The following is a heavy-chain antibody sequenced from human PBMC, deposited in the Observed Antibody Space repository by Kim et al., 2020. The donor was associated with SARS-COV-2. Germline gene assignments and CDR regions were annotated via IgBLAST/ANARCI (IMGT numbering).Heavy chain of an antibody. V-gene: IGHV3-7*03. CDR2: IKQDGSEK. CDR1: GFTFSSYW. CDR3: ARARVRVLRGAFDI. D-gene: IGHD1-26*01. Sequence: GGSLRLSCAASGFTFSSYWMSWVRQAPGKGLEWVANIKQDGSEKYYVDSVKGRFTISRDNAKNSLYLQMNSLRAEDTAVYYCARARVRVLRGAFDIWGQGTMVTVSS. J-gene: IGHJ3*02.